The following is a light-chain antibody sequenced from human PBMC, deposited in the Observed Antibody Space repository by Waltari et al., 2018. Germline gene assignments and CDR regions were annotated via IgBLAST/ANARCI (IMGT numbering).Light chain of an antibody. J-gene: IGKJ3*01. V-gene: IGKV3-20*01. CDR2: GAS. CDR1: QSVSSSY. CDR3: QQYGSL. Sequence: EIVLTQSPGTLSLSPGEGATLSCRASQSVSSSYLAWYQPKPGQAPRLLIYGASSRATGIPDRFSGSGSGTDFTLTISRLEPEDFAVYYCQQYGSLFGPGTKVDIK.